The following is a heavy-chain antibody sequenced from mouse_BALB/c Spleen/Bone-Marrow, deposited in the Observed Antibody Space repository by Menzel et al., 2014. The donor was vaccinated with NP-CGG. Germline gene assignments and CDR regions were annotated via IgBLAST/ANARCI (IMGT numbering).Heavy chain of an antibody. CDR1: GYVFSSYW. CDR3: ARRDFDYDFTMDY. Sequence: VKLMESGAELVRPGSSVKISCKASGYVFSSYWMNWVKQRPGQGLEWIGQIFPGDGDTNYNGQFKGKATLTADRSSSTAFMQLSSLQSEDSAVYFCARRDFDYDFTMDYWGQGTSVTGSS. D-gene: IGHD2-4*01. J-gene: IGHJ4*01. CDR2: IFPGDGDT. V-gene: IGHV1-80*01.